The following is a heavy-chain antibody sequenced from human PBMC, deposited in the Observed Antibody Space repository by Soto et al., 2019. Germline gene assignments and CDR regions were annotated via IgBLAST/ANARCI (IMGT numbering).Heavy chain of an antibody. CDR2: INAGNGNT. D-gene: IGHD6-13*01. V-gene: IGHV1-3*01. Sequence: ASVKVSCKASGNTFTSYAMHWVRQAPGHRLEWMGWINAGNGNTKYSQKFQGRVTITRDTSASTAYIELSSLRSEDTAVYYCARSIVPYSSSWSDAFDYWGQGTLVTVSS. CDR3: ARSIVPYSSSWSDAFDY. J-gene: IGHJ4*02. CDR1: GNTFTSYA.